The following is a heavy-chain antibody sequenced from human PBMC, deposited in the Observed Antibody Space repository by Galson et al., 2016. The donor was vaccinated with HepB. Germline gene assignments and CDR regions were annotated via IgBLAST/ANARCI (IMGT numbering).Heavy chain of an antibody. V-gene: IGHV3-23*01. CDR2: ISGSGGST. CDR1: GFIFSSSS. D-gene: IGHD4-17*01. CDR3: AKVPPDYGDAG. J-gene: IGHJ4*02. Sequence: SLRLSCAASGFIFSSSSMSWVRQAPGKGLEWVSGISGSGGSTYYADSVKGRFTISRDNSKKTLHLQMNSLRAEDKAVYYCAKVPPDYGDAGWGQGTLVTVSS.